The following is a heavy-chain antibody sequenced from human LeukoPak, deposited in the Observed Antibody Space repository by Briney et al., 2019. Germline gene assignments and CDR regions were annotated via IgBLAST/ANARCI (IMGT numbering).Heavy chain of an antibody. CDR2: IYNGGST. CDR3: TAGSGYSGYDDRPYGMVV. D-gene: IGHD5-12*01. V-gene: IGHV3-66*01. CDR1: GFTVSSNY. Sequence: GGSLRLSCAASGFTVSSNYMSWVRQAPGKGLEWVSVIYNGGSTYYADSVKGRFTIFRDNSKNTLYLQMNSLRAEDTAVYYCTAGSGYSGYDDRPYGMVVWGQGATVTVS. J-gene: IGHJ6*02.